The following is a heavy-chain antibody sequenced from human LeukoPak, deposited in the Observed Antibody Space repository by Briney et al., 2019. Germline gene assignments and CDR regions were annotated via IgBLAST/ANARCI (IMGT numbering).Heavy chain of an antibody. CDR2: IKQDGSEK. V-gene: IGHV3-7*03. CDR3: AKEGSGSYRPFDY. D-gene: IGHD3-10*01. Sequence: PGGSLRLSCAASGFTFSSYWMSRVRQAPGKGLEWVANIKQDGSEKYYVDSVKGRFTISRDNAKNSLYLQMNSLRAEDTAVYYCAKEGSGSYRPFDYWGQGTLVTVSS. CDR1: GFTFSSYW. J-gene: IGHJ4*02.